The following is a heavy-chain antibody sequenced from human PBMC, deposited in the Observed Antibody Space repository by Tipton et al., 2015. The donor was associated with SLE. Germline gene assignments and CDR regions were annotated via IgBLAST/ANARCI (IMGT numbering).Heavy chain of an antibody. J-gene: IGHJ4*02. V-gene: IGHV4-59*11. CDR2: IYKSGST. CDR1: GGSISSHS. D-gene: IGHD6-19*01. Sequence: TLSLTCTVSGGSISSHSWSWIRQPPGKGLEWIGHIYKSGSTNYRPSLKSRVTISVDTSKNQFSLKLSSVTAADTAVYYCARGISSGWWNYWGQGNLVTVSS. CDR3: ARGISSGWWNY.